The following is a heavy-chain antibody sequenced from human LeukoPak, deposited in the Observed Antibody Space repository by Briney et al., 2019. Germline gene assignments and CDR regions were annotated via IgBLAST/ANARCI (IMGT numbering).Heavy chain of an antibody. CDR2: IDYSGST. CDR3: ARDLELERNRWNYFES. Sequence: SEPLSLTCTVSGGSISSFFWSWIRQPPGKGLEWLGCIDYSGSTQYNPSLKSRVTISVDTSKQQFSLKLSSVTAADTAVYYCARDLELERNRWNYFESWGQGTLVTVSS. D-gene: IGHD1-1*01. CDR1: GGSISSFF. J-gene: IGHJ4*02. V-gene: IGHV4-59*01.